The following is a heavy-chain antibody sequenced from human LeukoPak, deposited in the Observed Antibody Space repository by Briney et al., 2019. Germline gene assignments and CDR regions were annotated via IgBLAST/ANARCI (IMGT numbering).Heavy chain of an antibody. CDR1: GGSISSYY. Sequence: KPSETLSLTCTVSGGSISSYYWSWIRQPAGKGLEWIGRIYTSGSTNYNPSLKSRVTMSVDTSKNQFSLKLSSVTAADTAVYCCAVTYYYDSSGYYYGDYWGQGTLVTVSS. J-gene: IGHJ4*02. V-gene: IGHV4-4*07. CDR3: AVTYYYDSSGYYYGDY. D-gene: IGHD3-22*01. CDR2: IYTSGST.